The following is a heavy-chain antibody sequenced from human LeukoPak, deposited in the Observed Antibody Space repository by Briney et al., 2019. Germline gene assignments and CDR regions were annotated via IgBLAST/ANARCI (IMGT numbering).Heavy chain of an antibody. V-gene: IGHV1-8*03. D-gene: IGHD3-3*01. J-gene: IGHJ6*03. Sequence: ASVKVSCKASGYTFTSHDINWVRQATGQGLEWMGWMNPNSGNTGYAQKFQGRVTITRNTSISTAYMELSSLRSEDTAVYYCARGGLRFSGYYYYYMDVWGKGTTVTVSS. CDR3: ARGGLRFSGYYYYYMDV. CDR1: GYTFTSHD. CDR2: MNPNSGNT.